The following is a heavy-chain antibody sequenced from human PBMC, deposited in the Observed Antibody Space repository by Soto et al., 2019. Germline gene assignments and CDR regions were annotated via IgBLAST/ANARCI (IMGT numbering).Heavy chain of an antibody. CDR3: AKSYGSGSYYTS. Sequence: EVQLLESGGGLVQPGGSLRLSCAASGFTFSTYAMSWVRQTPGKGLEWDSGISGSGGSTNYADSVKGRFTISRDNSKNTLYLQMNSLRAEDTAVYYCAKSYGSGSYYTSWGQGTLVTVSS. J-gene: IGHJ4*02. V-gene: IGHV3-23*01. CDR2: ISGSGGST. CDR1: GFTFSTYA. D-gene: IGHD3-10*01.